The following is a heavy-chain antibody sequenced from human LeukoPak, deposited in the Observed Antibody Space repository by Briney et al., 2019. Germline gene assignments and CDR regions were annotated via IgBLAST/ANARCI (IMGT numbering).Heavy chain of an antibody. V-gene: IGHV1-2*02. J-gene: IGHJ4*02. Sequence: ASVKVSCKASGYTFTGYYMHWVRQAPGQGLEWMGWINPNSGGTNYAQKFQGRATMTRDTSISTAYMELSRLRSDDTAVYYCARGLIVVVPAAIGYWGQGTLVTVSS. CDR1: GYTFTGYY. D-gene: IGHD2-2*01. CDR3: ARGLIVVVPAAIGY. CDR2: INPNSGGT.